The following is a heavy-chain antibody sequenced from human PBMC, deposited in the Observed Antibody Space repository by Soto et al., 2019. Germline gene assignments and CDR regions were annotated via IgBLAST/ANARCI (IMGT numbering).Heavy chain of an antibody. D-gene: IGHD2-2*01. V-gene: IGHV1-69*01. CDR3: ARSQGSSTSLQIYYYYYYGMDV. CDR1: GGTFSSYA. J-gene: IGHJ6*02. Sequence: QVQLVQSGAEVKKPGSSVKVSCKASGGTFSSYAISWVRQAPGQGLEWMGWIIPISGTANYAQKFQGRVTITADESTSTAYMELSRLRSKHTAVYYCARSQGSSTSLQIYYYYYYGMDVWGQGTTVTVSS. CDR2: IIPISGTA.